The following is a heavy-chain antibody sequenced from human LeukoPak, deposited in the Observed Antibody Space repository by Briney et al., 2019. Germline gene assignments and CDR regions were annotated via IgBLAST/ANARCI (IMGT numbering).Heavy chain of an antibody. Sequence: SQTLSLTCTVSGGSISSGDYYWSWIRQPPGKGLEWIAYMYYSGSTYYNPSLKSRVTMSADTSKNQLSLKLSSVTAADTAVYYCARPYYYDSRIDPWGQEILVTVSS. CDR3: ARPYYYDSRIDP. CDR1: GGSISSGDYY. CDR2: MYYSGST. V-gene: IGHV4-30-4*01. J-gene: IGHJ5*02. D-gene: IGHD3-22*01.